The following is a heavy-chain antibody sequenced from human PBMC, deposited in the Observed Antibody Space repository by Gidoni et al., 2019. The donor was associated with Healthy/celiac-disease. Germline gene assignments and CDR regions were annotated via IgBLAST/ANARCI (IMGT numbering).Heavy chain of an antibody. CDR2: ISGSGGST. D-gene: IGHD6-13*01. CDR3: AKGPYSSSWSDTFDY. CDR1: GFPFSRYA. Sequence: EVQLLESGGGLVQPGGSLRLTCAASGFPFSRYAMRWVRQATGKGLEWVSAISGSGGSTYYADSVKGRFTISRDKSKNTLYLQMNSLRAEDTAVYYCAKGPYSSSWSDTFDYWGQGTLVTVSS. V-gene: IGHV3-23*01. J-gene: IGHJ4*02.